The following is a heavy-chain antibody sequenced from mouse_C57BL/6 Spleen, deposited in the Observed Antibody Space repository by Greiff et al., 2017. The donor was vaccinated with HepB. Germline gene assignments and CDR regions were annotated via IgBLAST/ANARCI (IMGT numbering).Heavy chain of an antibody. CDR1: GFNIKDDY. V-gene: IGHV14-4*01. J-gene: IGHJ4*01. CDR2: IDPENGDT. CDR3: TTYASSSMDY. Sequence: VQLKESGAELVRPGASVKLSCTASGFNIKDDYMHWVKQRPEQGLEWIGWIDPENGDTEYASKFQGKATITADTSSNTAYLQLSSLTSEDTAVYYCTTYASSSMDYWGQGTSVTVSS.